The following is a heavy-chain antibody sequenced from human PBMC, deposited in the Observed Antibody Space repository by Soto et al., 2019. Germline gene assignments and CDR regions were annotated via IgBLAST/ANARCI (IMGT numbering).Heavy chain of an antibody. J-gene: IGHJ6*02. V-gene: IGHV4-59*01. CDR3: AGGKKRRGCTNGGSYYGFLHFHGMDL. Sequence: SETLSLTCTASGGSISSYYWSWIRQPPGKGLEWIGYIYYSGSTNYNPSLKSRVTISVDTSKNQFSLKLSSVTAADTAVYYCAGGKKRRGCTNGGSYYGFLHFHGMDLWGQGTTVTVSS. CDR1: GGSISSYY. D-gene: IGHD2-8*01. CDR2: IYYSGST.